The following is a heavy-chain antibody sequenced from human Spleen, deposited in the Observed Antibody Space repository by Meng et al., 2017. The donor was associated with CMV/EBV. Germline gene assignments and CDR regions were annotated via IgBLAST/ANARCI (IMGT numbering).Heavy chain of an antibody. CDR3: AANYYDPSGYSYSDY. J-gene: IGHJ4*02. CDR1: GYTLTELS. V-gene: IGHV1-24*01. D-gene: IGHD3-22*01. Sequence: ASVKVSCKVSGYTLTELSMHWVRQAPGKGLEWMGGFDPEDGETIYAQKFQGRVTMTEDTSTDTAYMELSSLRSEDTAVYFCAANYYDPSGYSYSDYWGQGTLVTVSS. CDR2: FDPEDGET.